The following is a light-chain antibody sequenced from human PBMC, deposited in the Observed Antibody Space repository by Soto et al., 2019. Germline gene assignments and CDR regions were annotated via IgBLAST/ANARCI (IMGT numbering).Light chain of an antibody. V-gene: IGLV2-14*01. CDR1: SNDVGGHNY. Sequence: QSALTQPDSMSASPGQSSTISCTGTSNDVGGHNYVSWYQQYAGRAPKLMIYEVSNRPSGVSHRFSGSRSANTATLTIAGLQAEDEADYYCSSYTGTSTLVFGGGTKLTVL. CDR2: EVS. J-gene: IGLJ3*02. CDR3: SSYTGTSTLV.